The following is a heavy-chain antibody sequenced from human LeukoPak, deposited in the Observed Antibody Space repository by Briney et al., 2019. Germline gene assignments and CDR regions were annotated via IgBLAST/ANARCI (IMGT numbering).Heavy chain of an antibody. D-gene: IGHD5-12*01. J-gene: IGHJ4*02. CDR3: AKWWLPPLWQYFDY. Sequence: PGGSLRLSCAASGFTFSSYEMNWVRQAPGKGLEWVSYISSSGSTIYYADSVKGRFTISRDNAKNSLYLQMNSLRAEDTAVYYCAKWWLPPLWQYFDYWGQGTLVTVSS. V-gene: IGHV3-48*03. CDR1: GFTFSSYE. CDR2: ISSSGSTI.